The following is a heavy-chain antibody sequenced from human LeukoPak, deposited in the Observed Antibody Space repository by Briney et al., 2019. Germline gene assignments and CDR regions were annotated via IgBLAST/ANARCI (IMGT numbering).Heavy chain of an antibody. D-gene: IGHD7-27*01. J-gene: IGHJ4*02. CDR3: ARDAAELGREMPGPFDY. CDR1: GGTFSSYA. CDR2: IIPIFGTA. Sequence: ASVKASCKASGGTFSSYAISWVRQAPGQGLEWMGGIIPIFGTANYAQKFQGRVTITTDESTSTAYMELSSLRSEDTAVYYCARDAAELGREMPGPFDYWGQGTLVTVSS. V-gene: IGHV1-69*05.